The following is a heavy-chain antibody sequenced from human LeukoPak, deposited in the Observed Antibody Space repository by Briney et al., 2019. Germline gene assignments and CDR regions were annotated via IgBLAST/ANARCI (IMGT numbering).Heavy chain of an antibody. V-gene: IGHV1-8*01. CDR2: MNPNSGNI. CDR3: ASPAAIGWDQYYFDY. CDR1: GYTFTSYD. Sequence: ASVKVSCKASGYTFTSYDINWVRQATGQGVEGMGWMNPNSGNIGYAQKFQGRVTMTRNTSISTAYMEQSSLRSEDTAVYYCASPAAIGWDQYYFDYWGQGTLVTVSS. D-gene: IGHD2-2*01. J-gene: IGHJ4*02.